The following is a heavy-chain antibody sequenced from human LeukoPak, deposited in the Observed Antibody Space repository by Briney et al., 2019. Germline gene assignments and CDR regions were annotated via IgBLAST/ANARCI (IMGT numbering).Heavy chain of an antibody. CDR3: AREGYYDSSGYSIRFSY. CDR2: INSDGRTT. CDR1: EFTFSSYW. V-gene: IGHV3-74*01. Sequence: GGSLRLSCEASEFTFSSYWMHWVRQALGKGLVWVSRINSDGRTTIYADSVKGRFTISRDNAKNTLYLQMNSLRAEDTAVYYCAREGYYDSSGYSIRFSYWGQGTLVTVSS. D-gene: IGHD3-22*01. J-gene: IGHJ4*02.